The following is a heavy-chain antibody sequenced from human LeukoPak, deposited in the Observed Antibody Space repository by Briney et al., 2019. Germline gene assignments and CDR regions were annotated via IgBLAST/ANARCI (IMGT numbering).Heavy chain of an antibody. Sequence: GASVKVSCKASGYTFTGYYMHWVRQAPGQGLEWMGWINPNSGGTNYAQKFQGRVTITADKSTSTAYMELSSLRSEDTAVYYCARLLTYYYDSSGYYDTDYWGQGTLVTVSS. D-gene: IGHD3-22*01. V-gene: IGHV1-2*02. CDR1: GYTFTGYY. CDR2: INPNSGGT. CDR3: ARLLTYYYDSSGYYDTDY. J-gene: IGHJ4*02.